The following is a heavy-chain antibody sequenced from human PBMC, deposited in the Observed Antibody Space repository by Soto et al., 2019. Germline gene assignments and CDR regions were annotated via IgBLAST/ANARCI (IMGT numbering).Heavy chain of an antibody. CDR3: ARYGRYRDGSSSPFGMDV. D-gene: IGHD5-12*01. CDR2: NNVDNGNT. V-gene: IGHV1-3*01. CDR1: GYTFTTYA. J-gene: IGHJ6*01. Sequence: QIQLVQSGADVRKPGASVKVSCTASGYTFTTYAMHWVRQAPGQRPEWMGWNNVDNGNTKYSQNFQGRVNITRDTSASTASLELSCLTYGVACVYFCARYGRYRDGSSSPFGMDVWGLGTTVSVSS.